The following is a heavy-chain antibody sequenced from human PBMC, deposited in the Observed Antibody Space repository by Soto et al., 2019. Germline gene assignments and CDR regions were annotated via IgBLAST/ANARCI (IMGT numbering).Heavy chain of an antibody. CDR1: GYTFTGYY. J-gene: IGHJ6*02. V-gene: IGHV1-2*04. Sequence: ASVKISCKASGYTFTGYYMHWVRQAPGQGLEWMGWINPNSGGTNYAQKFQGWVTMTRDTSISTAYMELSRLRSDDTAVYYCASSDWERAYGMDVWGQGTTVTVSS. CDR2: INPNSGGT. D-gene: IGHD1-1*01. CDR3: ASSDWERAYGMDV.